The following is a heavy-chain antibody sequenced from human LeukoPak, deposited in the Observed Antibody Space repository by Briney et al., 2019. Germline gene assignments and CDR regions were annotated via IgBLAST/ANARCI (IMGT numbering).Heavy chain of an antibody. CDR2: IRYDGSNK. Sequence: GGSLRLSCAASGFTFSSYGMHWVRQAPGKGLEWVAFIRYDGSNKYYADSVKGRFTISRDNSKNTLYLQMNSLRAEDTAVYYCAKDSTIIVGATFIDYWGQGTLVTVSS. CDR1: GFTFSSYG. D-gene: IGHD1-26*01. J-gene: IGHJ4*02. V-gene: IGHV3-30*02. CDR3: AKDSTIIVGATFIDY.